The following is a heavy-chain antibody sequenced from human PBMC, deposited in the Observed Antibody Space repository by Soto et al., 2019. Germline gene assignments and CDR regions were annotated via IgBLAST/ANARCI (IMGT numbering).Heavy chain of an antibody. CDR1: AVSISSGSF. CDR2: IHHSGST. D-gene: IGHD6-19*01. CDR3: ARSAGWYAVHS. Sequence: QVQLQESGPGLVKPSGTLSLTCAVSAVSISSGSFWGWVRQPPGKGLEWIGDIHHSGSTNYNPSLKRRVTIAVDTSKNHFSLRLNSVTAADTAVYYCARSAGWYAVHSWGQGILVIVSS. V-gene: IGHV4-4*02. J-gene: IGHJ4*02.